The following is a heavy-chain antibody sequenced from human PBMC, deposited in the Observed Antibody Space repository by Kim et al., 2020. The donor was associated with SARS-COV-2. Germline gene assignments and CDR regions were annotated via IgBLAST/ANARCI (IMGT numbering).Heavy chain of an antibody. D-gene: IGHD2-15*01. J-gene: IGHJ6*02. CDR3: ARGGGVHKDIVVVVAANRYGMDV. V-gene: IGHV4-34*01. CDR2: INHSGST. Sequence: SETLSLTCAVYGGSFSGYYWSWIRQPPGKGLEWIGEINHSGSTNYNPSLKSRVTISVDTSKNQFSLKLSSVTAADTAVYYCARGGGVHKDIVVVVAANRYGMDVWGQGTTVTVSS. CDR1: GGSFSGYY.